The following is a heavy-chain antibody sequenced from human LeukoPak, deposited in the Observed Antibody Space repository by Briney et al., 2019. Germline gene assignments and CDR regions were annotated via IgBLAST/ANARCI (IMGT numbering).Heavy chain of an antibody. CDR3: AKDRTVGASYWYFDL. D-gene: IGHD1-26*01. V-gene: IGHV3-23*01. CDR2: VTYSGAPT. Sequence: GGSLRLSCAASGFTFSDYAMSWVRQAPGKGLEWVSAVTYSGAPTYYADSVKGRFTISRDNSKNTLYLQMNSLRAEDTAVYYCAKDRTVGASYWYFDLWGRGTLVTVSS. CDR1: GFTFSDYA. J-gene: IGHJ2*01.